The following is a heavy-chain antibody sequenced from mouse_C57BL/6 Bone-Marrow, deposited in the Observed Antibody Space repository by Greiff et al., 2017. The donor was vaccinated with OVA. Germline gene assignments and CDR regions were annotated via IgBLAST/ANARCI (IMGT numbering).Heavy chain of an antibody. CDR1: GFNIKNTD. CDR2: IDPADGNT. D-gene: IGHD2-1*01. V-gene: IGHV14-3*01. J-gene: IGHJ2*01. Sequence: VQLKESVAELVRPGASVKLSCTASGFNIKNTDMHWVKQRPEQGLEWIGRIDPADGNTKYAPKFPGKATITADTSSNTAYLQLSSLTSEDTAIYYCARGGNSYDFDCWGQGTTLTVSS. CDR3: ARGGNSYDFDC.